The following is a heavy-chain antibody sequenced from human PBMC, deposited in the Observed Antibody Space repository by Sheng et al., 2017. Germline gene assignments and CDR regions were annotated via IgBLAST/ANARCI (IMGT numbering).Heavy chain of an antibody. CDR3: AKGGGDWAFDI. D-gene: IGHD2-21*02. CDR2: MSAYTRNT. J-gene: IGHJ3*02. Sequence: GAELKKPGASVKVSCKASGYTFTNYGISWVRQAPGHGLEWMGWMSAYTRNTNYAQKLLGRVTVTTDTSTSTSYMELRSLRSDDTAVYYCAKGGGDWAFDIWGQGTVVSVSS. V-gene: IGHV1-18*01. CDR1: GYTFTNYG.